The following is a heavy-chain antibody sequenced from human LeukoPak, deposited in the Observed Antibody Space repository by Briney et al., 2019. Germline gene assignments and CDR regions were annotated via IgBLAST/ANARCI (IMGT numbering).Heavy chain of an antibody. D-gene: IGHD6-19*01. V-gene: IGHV3-21*01. CDR3: AREEGSSGYY. J-gene: IGHJ4*02. CDR2: ISSSSSYI. CDR1: GFTFSTYN. Sequence: GGSLRLSCAASGFTFSTYNMNWVRQAPGKGLEWVSSISSSSSYIYYAGSVKGRFTISRDNAKNSLYLQMNSLRAEDTAVYYCAREEGSSGYYWGQGTLVTVSS.